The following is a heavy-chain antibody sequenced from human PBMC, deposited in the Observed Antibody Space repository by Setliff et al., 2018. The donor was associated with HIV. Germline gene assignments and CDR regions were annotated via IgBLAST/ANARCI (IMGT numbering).Heavy chain of an antibody. V-gene: IGHV4-39*01. CDR2: IYYSGST. CDR3: ARHQVIPTVIGAFDI. J-gene: IGHJ3*02. CDR1: GGSITTSPFY. D-gene: IGHD3-16*02. Sequence: SETLSLTCTVSGGSITTSPFYWGWIRQPPGKGLEWIGSIYYSGSTYYNPSLKSRLTITQHTSKNHFSLSLSSVTAADTAVYYCARHQVIPTVIGAFDIWGQGTVVTVSS.